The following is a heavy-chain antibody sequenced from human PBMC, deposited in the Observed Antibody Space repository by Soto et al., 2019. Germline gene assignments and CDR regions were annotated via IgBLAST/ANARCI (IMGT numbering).Heavy chain of an antibody. D-gene: IGHD3-22*01. V-gene: IGHV5-51*01. J-gene: IGHJ5*02. CDR1: GYKFTSSW. Sequence: GESLKISCRTSGYKFTSSWIAWVRQKPGKGLEWMGIIFPSDSDTRYSPSSQGQVTISADRSTSTVFLQWASLKASDTAVYFCARKDKSGYFNWFDPWGQGTLVTVSS. CDR3: ARKDKSGYFNWFDP. CDR2: IFPSDSDT.